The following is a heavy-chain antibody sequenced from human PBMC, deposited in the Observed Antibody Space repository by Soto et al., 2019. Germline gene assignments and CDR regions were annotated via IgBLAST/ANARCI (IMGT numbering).Heavy chain of an antibody. D-gene: IGHD3-3*01. Sequence: VKVSCKASGGTFSSYAISWVRQAPGQGLEWMGGIIPIFGTANYAQKFQGRVTITADESTSTAYMELSSLRSEDTAVYYCARDLVPRDFWSWYYTAKGYYYGMDVWGQGTTVTVSS. J-gene: IGHJ6*02. CDR1: GGTFSSYA. V-gene: IGHV1-69*01. CDR2: IIPIFGTA. CDR3: ARDLVPRDFWSWYYTAKGYYYGMDV.